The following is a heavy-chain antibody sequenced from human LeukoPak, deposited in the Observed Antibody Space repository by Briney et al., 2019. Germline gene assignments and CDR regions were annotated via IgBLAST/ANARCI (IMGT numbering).Heavy chain of an antibody. V-gene: IGHV1-46*01. CDR1: GYTFTSYY. J-gene: IGHJ6*02. D-gene: IGHD6-13*01. CDR3: ATSIAAAGSPYYYYYGMDV. CDR2: INPSGGST. Sequence: ASVKVSCKASGYTFTSYYMHWVRQAPGQGLEWMGIINPSGGSTSYAQKFQSRVTMTRDTSTSTVYMELSSLRSEDTAVYYCATSIAAAGSPYYYYYGMDVWGQGTTVTVSS.